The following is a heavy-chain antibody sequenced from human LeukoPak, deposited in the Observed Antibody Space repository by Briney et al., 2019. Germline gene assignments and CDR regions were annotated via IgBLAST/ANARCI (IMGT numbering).Heavy chain of an antibody. D-gene: IGHD6-19*01. Sequence: GSLRLSCAASGFTFISHSMSWVRRAPGKGLEWVSTISFSGGSAYYADVVEGRFNSTRDNSKNKLYLKMNGLRAEDTAIYYCAKVESSGWFTIYDYGLDVGGQGTTVTVSS. CDR1: GFTFISHS. V-gene: IGHV3-23*01. J-gene: IGHJ6*02. CDR3: AKVESSGWFTIYDYGLDV. CDR2: ISFSGGSA.